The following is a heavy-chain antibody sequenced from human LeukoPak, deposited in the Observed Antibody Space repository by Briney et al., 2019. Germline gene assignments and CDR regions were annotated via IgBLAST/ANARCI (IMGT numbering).Heavy chain of an antibody. J-gene: IGHJ5*02. V-gene: IGHV4-4*07. D-gene: IGHD2-2*01. CDR3: AREVVVVPAAISVGVFYWFDP. CDR1: GGSISSYY. Sequence: ASETLSLTCTVSGGSISSYYWSWIRQPAGKGLEWIGRIYTSGSTNYNPSLKSRVTMSVDTSKNQFSLKLSSVTAADTAVYYCAREVVVVPAAISVGVFYWFDPWGQGTLVTVSS. CDR2: IYTSGST.